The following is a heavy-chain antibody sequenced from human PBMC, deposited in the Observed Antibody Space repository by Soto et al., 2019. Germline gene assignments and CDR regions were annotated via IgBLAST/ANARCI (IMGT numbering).Heavy chain of an antibody. CDR3: TSPKALGWELHDAFDI. D-gene: IGHD1-26*01. CDR2: IRSKANSYAT. CDR1: GFTLSGSA. V-gene: IGHV3-73*01. J-gene: IGHJ3*02. Sequence: GGSLRLSCAASGFTLSGSAMHWVRQASGKGLEWVGRIRSKANSYATAYAASVKGRFTISRDDSKNTAYLQMNSLKTEDTAVYYCTSPKALGWELHDAFDIWGQGTMVTVSS.